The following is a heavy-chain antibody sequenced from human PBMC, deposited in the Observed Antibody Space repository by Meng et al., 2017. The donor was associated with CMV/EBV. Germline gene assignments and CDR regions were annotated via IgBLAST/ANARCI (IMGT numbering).Heavy chain of an antibody. D-gene: IGHD3-22*01. CDR1: GGSISSYY. V-gene: IGHV4-4*07. J-gene: IGHJ4*02. Sequence: GQVQESGPGLVKPSETLSLPCTVSGGSISSYYWSWIRQPAGKGLEWIGRIYTSGSTNYNPSLKSRVTTSVDTSKNQFSLKLSSVTAADTAVYYCARGGLYYYDSSGHFDYWGQGTLVTVSS. CDR3: ARGGLYYYDSSGHFDY. CDR2: IYTSGST.